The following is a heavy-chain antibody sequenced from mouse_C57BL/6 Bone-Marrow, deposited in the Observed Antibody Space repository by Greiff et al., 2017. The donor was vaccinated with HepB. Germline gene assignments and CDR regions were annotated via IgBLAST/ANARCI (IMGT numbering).Heavy chain of an antibody. CDR3: ARWAYFYAMDY. J-gene: IGHJ4*01. Sequence: QVHVKQSGAELVKPGASVKLSCKASGYTFTSYWMQWVKQRPGQGLEWIGEIDPSDSYTNYNQKFKGKATLTVDTSSSTAYMQLSSLTSEDSAVYYCARWAYFYAMDYWGQGTSVTVSS. D-gene: IGHD2-10*01. CDR2: IDPSDSYT. CDR1: GYTFTSYW. V-gene: IGHV1-50*01.